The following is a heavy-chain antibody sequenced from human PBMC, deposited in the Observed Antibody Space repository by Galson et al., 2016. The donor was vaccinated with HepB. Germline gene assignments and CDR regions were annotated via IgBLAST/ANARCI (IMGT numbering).Heavy chain of an antibody. J-gene: IGHJ6*02. CDR2: ISSSSNYI. D-gene: IGHD1/OR15-1a*01. V-gene: IGHV3-21*01. CDR3: ARLIYRLPGTYGLDV. CDR1: GFTISSYI. Sequence: SLRLSCAASGFTISSYIMDWVRQAPGKGLEWVSSISSSSNYIYYTGSVKGRFTISRDNAKNSLYLQMNSLRAEDTAVYYCARLIYRLPGTYGLDVWGQGTTVTVSS.